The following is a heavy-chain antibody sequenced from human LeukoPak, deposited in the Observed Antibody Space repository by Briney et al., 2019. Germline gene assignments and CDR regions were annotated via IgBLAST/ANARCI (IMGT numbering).Heavy chain of an antibody. Sequence: ASVKVSCKASGYTFTGYGISWVRQAPGQGLEWMGWISAYNGNTNYAQKLQGRVTMTTDTSTSTAYMGLRSLRSDDTAVYYCARDRRSSYYFDYWGQGTLVTVSS. CDR3: ARDRRSSYYFDY. J-gene: IGHJ4*02. CDR1: GYTFTGYG. CDR2: ISAYNGNT. V-gene: IGHV1-18*01. D-gene: IGHD6-6*01.